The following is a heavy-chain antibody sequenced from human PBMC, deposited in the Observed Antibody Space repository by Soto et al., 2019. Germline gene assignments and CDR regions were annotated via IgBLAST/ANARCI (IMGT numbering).Heavy chain of an antibody. CDR1: GGSISSGGYS. Sequence: SETLSLTCAVSGGSISSGGYSWSWIRQPPGKGLEWIGYIYHSGSTYYNPSLKSRVTISVDRSKNQFSLKLSSVTAADTAVYYCARVARSCSSTSCYGEGYFDYWGQGTLVTVSS. J-gene: IGHJ4*02. CDR2: IYHSGST. CDR3: ARVARSCSSTSCYGEGYFDY. D-gene: IGHD2-2*01. V-gene: IGHV4-30-2*01.